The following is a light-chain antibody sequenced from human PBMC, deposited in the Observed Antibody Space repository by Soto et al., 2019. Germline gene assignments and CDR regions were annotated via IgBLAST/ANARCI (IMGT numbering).Light chain of an antibody. V-gene: IGKV1-39*01. J-gene: IGKJ3*01. CDR2: GVS. CDR3: QQSYSTPC. CDR1: QSVATF. Sequence: DIQMTQSPSSLSASVGDGVTISCRASQSVATFLNWYQHRPGKAPRLLIYGVSSLQSGVPSRFSGSGSGTDFTLTISSLQPEDFATYYCQQSYSTPCFGPGTKVDIK.